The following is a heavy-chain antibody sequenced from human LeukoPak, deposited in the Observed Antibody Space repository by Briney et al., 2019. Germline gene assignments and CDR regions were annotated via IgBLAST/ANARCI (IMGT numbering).Heavy chain of an antibody. V-gene: IGHV1-8*01. CDR1: GYTFTSYD. CDR3: ARRLIAARRGWFDP. D-gene: IGHD6-6*01. J-gene: IGHJ5*02. CDR2: MNPNSGNT. Sequence: ASVKVSCKASGYTFTSYDINWVRQATGQGLEWMGWMNPNSGNTGYAQKFQGRVTMTRNTSISTAYMELSCLRSEDTAVYYCARRLIAARRGWFDPWGQGTLVTVSS.